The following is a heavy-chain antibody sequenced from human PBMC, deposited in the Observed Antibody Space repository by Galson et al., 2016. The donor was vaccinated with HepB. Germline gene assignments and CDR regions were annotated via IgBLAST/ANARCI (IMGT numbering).Heavy chain of an antibody. CDR1: GFSLDRYA. Sequence: SLRLSCAVSGFSLDRYAMHWVRLVPGKGLEWVSGISLDTDRIGYADSVKGRFIVSRDKARNSVYLQMNSLRTEDSALYYCGKDILPGGMDVWGHGTRVTVPS. CDR2: ISLDTDRI. J-gene: IGHJ6*02. D-gene: IGHD3-3*01. V-gene: IGHV3-9*01. CDR3: GKDILPGGMDV.